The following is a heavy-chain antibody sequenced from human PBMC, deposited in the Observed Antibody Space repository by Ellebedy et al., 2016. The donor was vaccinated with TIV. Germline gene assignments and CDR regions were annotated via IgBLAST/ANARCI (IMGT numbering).Heavy chain of an antibody. D-gene: IGHD2/OR15-2a*01. V-gene: IGHV3-21*06. Sequence: GESLKISCGASGFNFSSYSMTWVRQAPDKGLHWVSSITAGHIYISYADSVKGRFTISRDNSKRTIFLQMSSLTSADTALYYCATASRALLSNGVDFWGQGTQVTVSS. J-gene: IGHJ4*02. CDR2: ITAGHIYI. CDR1: GFNFSSYS. CDR3: ATASRALLSNGVDF.